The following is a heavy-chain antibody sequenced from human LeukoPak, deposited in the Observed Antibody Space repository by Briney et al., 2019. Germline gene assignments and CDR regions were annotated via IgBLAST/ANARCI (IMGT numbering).Heavy chain of an antibody. CDR3: AKSFYDSGGYYGIIDY. V-gene: IGHV3-30*18. CDR2: ISYDGSNE. D-gene: IGHD3-22*01. Sequence: PGGSLRLSCAASGLTFNSYSMYWVRQAPGKGLEGVAVISYDGSNEYYADSLKGRFTISRDNSTNPLHLQMNSLRVEDAAVYYCAKSFYDSGGYYGIIDYWGQGTLVTVSS. J-gene: IGHJ4*02. CDR1: GLTFNSYS.